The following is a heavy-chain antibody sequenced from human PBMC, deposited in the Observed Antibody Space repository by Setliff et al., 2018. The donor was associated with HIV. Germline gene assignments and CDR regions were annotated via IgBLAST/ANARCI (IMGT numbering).Heavy chain of an antibody. V-gene: IGHV4-4*08. CDR2: ISSGST. D-gene: IGHD6-19*01. J-gene: IGHJ6*03. CDR1: GGSISSYY. CDR3: ARVQTMAVAGTQYYYMDV. Sequence: SETLSLTCTVSGGSISSYYWSWIRQPPGKGLEWIGYISSGSTNYNPSLKSRVTISVDTSKNQFSLKLSSVTAADTAVYYCARVQTMAVAGTQYYYMDVWGKGTTVTVSS.